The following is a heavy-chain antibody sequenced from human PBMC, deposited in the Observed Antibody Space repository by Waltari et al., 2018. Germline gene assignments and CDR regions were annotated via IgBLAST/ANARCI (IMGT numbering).Heavy chain of an antibody. D-gene: IGHD4-17*01. CDR2: TTDGNAYL. CDR1: GFTIRNFG. J-gene: IGHJ4*02. Sequence: VQLVESGGGLVKPGGSRRLPCAVSGFTIRNFGLSWVRQAPGKGLEWVATTTDGNAYLYYADSVRGRFTVSTDNAKSSLYLQMNNLRAEDTGVYYCVRALTTPNDYWGRGTLVTVSS. V-gene: IGHV3-21*03. CDR3: VRALTTPNDY.